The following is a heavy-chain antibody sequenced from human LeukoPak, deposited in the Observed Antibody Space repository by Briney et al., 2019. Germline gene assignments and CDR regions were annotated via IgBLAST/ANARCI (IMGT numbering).Heavy chain of an antibody. CDR3: ARAGAPYAMDV. Sequence: GGSLRLSCAASGFTFSSYEMNWVRQAPGKGLEWVSHISSTSGSTIYYADSVKGRFTISRDNAKNTLYLQMNSLRDEDTAVYHCARAGAPYAMDVWGQGTTVTVSS. J-gene: IGHJ6*02. V-gene: IGHV3-48*03. CDR1: GFTFSSYE. CDR2: ISSTSGSTI.